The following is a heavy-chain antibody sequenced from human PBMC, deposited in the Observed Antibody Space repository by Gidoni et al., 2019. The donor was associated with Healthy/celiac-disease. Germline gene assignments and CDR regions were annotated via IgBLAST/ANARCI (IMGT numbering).Heavy chain of an antibody. CDR2: IYYSGST. D-gene: IGHD4-17*01. V-gene: IGHV4-61*01. J-gene: IGHJ4*02. CDR3: AREVWGGYGDPWEITKSN. Sequence: QVQLQESGPGLVKPSETLSLTCTVSGGSVSSGSYYWSWIRQPPGKGLEWIGYIYYSGSTNYNPSLKSRVTISVDTSKNQFSLKLSSVTAADTAVYYCAREVWGGYGDPWEITKSNWGQGTLVTVSS. CDR1: GGSVSSGSYY.